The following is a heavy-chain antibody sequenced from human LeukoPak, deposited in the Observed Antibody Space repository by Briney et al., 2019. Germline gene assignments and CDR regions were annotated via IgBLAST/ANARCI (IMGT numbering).Heavy chain of an antibody. CDR2: INHSGST. D-gene: IGHD3-3*01. J-gene: IGHJ3*02. CDR1: GGSFSGYY. V-gene: IGHV4-34*01. CDR3: ARVWGYDFWSPQGPGGTGRNAFDI. Sequence: PSETLSLTCAVYGGSFSGYYWSWIRQPPGKGLEWIGEINHSGSTNYNPSLKSRVTISVDTSKNQFSLKLSSVTAADTAVYYCARVWGYDFWSPQGPGGTGRNAFDIWGQGTMVTVSS.